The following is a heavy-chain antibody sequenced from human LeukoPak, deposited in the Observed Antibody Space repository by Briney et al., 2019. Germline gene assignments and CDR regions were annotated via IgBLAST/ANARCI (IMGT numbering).Heavy chain of an antibody. Sequence: PSETLSLTCTVSGGSISTGGYYWGWIRQSPEKGLQWIGSFDNSWSTYYSPSLQSRVTISVDTSKNLFSLKVNSVTAADTAVYYCARRPGDSAVELIKHAFDFWGRGIVVTVSS. CDR3: ARRPGDSAVELIKHAFDF. D-gene: IGHD2-21*01. V-gene: IGHV4-39*02. CDR2: FDNSWST. CDR1: GGSISTGGYY. J-gene: IGHJ3*01.